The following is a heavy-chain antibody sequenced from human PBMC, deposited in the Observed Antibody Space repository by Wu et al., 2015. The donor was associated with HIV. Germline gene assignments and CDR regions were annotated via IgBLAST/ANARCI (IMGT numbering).Heavy chain of an antibody. CDR1: GGTFSSYA. D-gene: IGHD3-10*01. CDR2: IIPIFGTA. CDR3: ARVVRGVMREQVYYYGMDV. V-gene: IGHV1-69*05. J-gene: IGHJ6*02. Sequence: QVQLVQSGAEVKKPGSSVKVSCKASGGTFSSYAISWVRQAPGQGLEWMGGIIPIFGTANYAQKFQGRVTITTDESTSTAYMELSSLRSEDTAVYYCARVVRGVMREQVYYYGMDVWGQGTTVTVSS.